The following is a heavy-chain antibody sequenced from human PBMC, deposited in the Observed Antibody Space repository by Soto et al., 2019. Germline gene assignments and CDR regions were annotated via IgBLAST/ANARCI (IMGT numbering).Heavy chain of an antibody. Sequence: ASVKVSCKVSGYTLTELSMHWVRQAPGKGLEWMGGFDPEDGETIYAQKFQGRVTMTEDTSTDTAYMELSSLRSEDTAVYYCAKGPRYYDFWSGYRVSSRDNWFDPWGQGTLVTVSS. V-gene: IGHV1-24*01. D-gene: IGHD3-3*01. J-gene: IGHJ5*02. CDR3: AKGPRYYDFWSGYRVSSRDNWFDP. CDR1: GYTLTELS. CDR2: FDPEDGET.